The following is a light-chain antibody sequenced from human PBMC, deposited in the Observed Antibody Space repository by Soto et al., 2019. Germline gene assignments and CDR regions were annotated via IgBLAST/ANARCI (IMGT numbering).Light chain of an antibody. CDR2: RNN. CDR1: SSNLGSNY. CDR3: AAWDDSLSGAV. J-gene: IGLJ7*01. Sequence: QSVLTQPPSASGTPGQTITISCSGSSSNLGSNYVYWYQQLPGTAPKLLIYRNNQRPSGVPDRFSGSKSGTSASLAISGLRSEDEADYYCAAWDDSLSGAVFGGGTQLTVL. V-gene: IGLV1-47*01.